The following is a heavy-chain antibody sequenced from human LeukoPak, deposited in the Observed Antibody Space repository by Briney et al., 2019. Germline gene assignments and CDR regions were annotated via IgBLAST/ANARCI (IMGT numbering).Heavy chain of an antibody. J-gene: IGHJ4*02. V-gene: IGHV3-66*01. CDR2: LYSGGDT. D-gene: IGHD6-19*01. CDR1: GFSVSGHY. CDR3: ARGNTGYSSAWGRDFDY. Sequence: GGSLRLSCAASGFSVSGHYMSWVRQAPGKGLEWVSVLYSGGDTYYADSVKGRFTISRDNSKNTLYLQMNGLRAEDTAVYYCARGNTGYSSAWGRDFDYWGQGTLVTVSS.